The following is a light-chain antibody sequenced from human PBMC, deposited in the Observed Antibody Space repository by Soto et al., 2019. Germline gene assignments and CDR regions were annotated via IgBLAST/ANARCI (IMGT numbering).Light chain of an antibody. Sequence: EIVMTQSPATLSVSPGERATLSCRASQSVSSNLAWYQQKPGQPPRLLIYGASTRATGIPARFSGSGSGTEFTLTISTLQSEDFAVYYCQQYNWPPTWTFGQGSKVDIK. CDR1: QSVSSN. V-gene: IGKV3-15*01. CDR3: QQYNWPPTWT. CDR2: GAS. J-gene: IGKJ1*01.